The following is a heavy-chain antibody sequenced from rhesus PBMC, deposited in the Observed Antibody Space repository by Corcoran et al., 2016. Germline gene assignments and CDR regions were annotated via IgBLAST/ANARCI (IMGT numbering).Heavy chain of an antibody. CDR2: LTDSGST. D-gene: IGHD6-31*01. V-gene: IGHV4-122*02. Sequence: QVQLQESGPGLVKPSETLSLTCAVSGGAIRSGYYYWSWIRQPPGQGLEWIGDLTDSGSTSHNPYLKSRVTSARDTSKTQCSLKLSSVTAADTAVYYCARTPLAAAALHNRFDGWGAGVLVTVSS. CDR1: GGAIRSGYYY. J-gene: IGHJ5-1*01. CDR3: ARTPLAAAALHNRFDG.